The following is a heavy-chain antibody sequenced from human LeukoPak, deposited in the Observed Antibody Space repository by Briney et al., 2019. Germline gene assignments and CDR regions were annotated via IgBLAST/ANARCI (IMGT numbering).Heavy chain of an antibody. CDR1: GGSISSYY. CDR3: ARDRGARPPSGAAFYFDY. CDR2: IYYSGST. D-gene: IGHD3-10*01. V-gene: IGHV4-59*12. Sequence: SETLSLTCTVSGGSISSYYWSWIRQPPGKGLEWIGYIYYSGSTYYNPSLKSRVTISVDTSKNQFSLKLSSVTAADTAVYYCARDRGARPPSGAAFYFDYWGQGTLVTVSS. J-gene: IGHJ4*02.